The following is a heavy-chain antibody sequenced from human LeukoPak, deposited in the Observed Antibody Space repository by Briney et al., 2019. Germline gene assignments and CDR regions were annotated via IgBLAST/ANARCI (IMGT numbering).Heavy chain of an antibody. CDR2: IIPIFGTA. CDR3: ARVGSSWYRIAYFDY. J-gene: IGHJ4*02. CDR1: GGTFSSYA. V-gene: IGHV1-69*13. D-gene: IGHD6-13*01. Sequence: GASVKVSCKASGGTFSSYAISWVRQAPGQGLEWMGGIIPIFGTANYAQKFQGRVTITADESTSTAYMELSSLRSEDTAVYYCARVGSSWYRIAYFDYWGQGTLVTVSS.